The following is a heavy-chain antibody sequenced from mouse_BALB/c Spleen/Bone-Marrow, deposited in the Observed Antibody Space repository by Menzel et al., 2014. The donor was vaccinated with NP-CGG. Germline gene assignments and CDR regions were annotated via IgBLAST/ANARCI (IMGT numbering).Heavy chain of an antibody. CDR1: GYTFTSYY. V-gene: IGHV1S81*02. CDR3: TRGRRDAMDY. J-gene: IGHJ4*01. Sequence: QVHVKQSGAELVKPGASVKLSCKASGYTFTSYYMYWVKQRPGQGLEWIGEINPSNGGTNFNEKFKSKATLTVDKSSSTAYMQLGSLTSEDSAVYYCTRGRRDAMDYWGQGTSVTVSS. CDR2: INPSNGGT.